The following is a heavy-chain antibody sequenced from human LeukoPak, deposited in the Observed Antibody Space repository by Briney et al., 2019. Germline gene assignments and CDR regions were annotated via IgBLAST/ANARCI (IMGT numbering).Heavy chain of an antibody. Sequence: GGFLRLSCAASGFTVSSNYMSWVRQAPGKGLEWVSGLYSGGGTYYADSVKGRFDISRDNSKNTLYLQMNSLRAEDTAVYYCARDWVQYDLPRYSDCWGQEALVTVSS. D-gene: IGHD2-8*01. J-gene: IGHJ4*02. CDR3: ARDWVQYDLPRYSDC. V-gene: IGHV3-66*01. CDR2: LYSGGGT. CDR1: GFTVSSNY.